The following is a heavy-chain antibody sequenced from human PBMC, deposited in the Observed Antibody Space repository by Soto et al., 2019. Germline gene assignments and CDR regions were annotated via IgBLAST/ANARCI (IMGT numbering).Heavy chain of an antibody. CDR3: ADSPPPCSSTIKIYHFDS. Sequence: GFSVQVSCKASGVSFSSYANSWVRQAPGQGLEWMGGIIPIFATANYAQKFQGRVTITADESTSTAYTELSSLRSEDTAVYSWADSPPPCSSTIKIYHFDSWCQGPLVSLS. V-gene: IGHV1-69*13. CDR2: IIPIFATA. CDR1: GVSFSSYA. J-gene: IGHJ4*02. D-gene: IGHD2-2*01.